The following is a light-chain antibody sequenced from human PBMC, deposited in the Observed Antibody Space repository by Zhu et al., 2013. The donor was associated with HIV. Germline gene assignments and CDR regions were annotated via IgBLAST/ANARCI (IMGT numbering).Light chain of an antibody. V-gene: IGKV1-13*02. CDR3: QQYDSYPYT. J-gene: IGKJ2*01. Sequence: AIQLTQSPSSLSASVGDRVTITCRASQGISSALAWYQQTPGRAPKLLIYHASSLESGVPSRFSGSGSGTDFTLTINSLQPEDFAMYYCQQYDSYPYTFGQGTSLEIK. CDR2: HAS. CDR1: QGISSA.